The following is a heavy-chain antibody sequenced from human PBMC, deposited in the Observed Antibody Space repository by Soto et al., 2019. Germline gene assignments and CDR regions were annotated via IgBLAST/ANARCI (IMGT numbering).Heavy chain of an antibody. Sequence: EVQLVESGGGLVQPGGSLRLSCEASGFTFSNYGINWVRQAPGKGLEWVSHISSSSSTIYYAESVKGRFSISRDNAKNSLYPQMSSLRGEDTAVYYCATSFITTVGTTAWGQGTQVTVSS. V-gene: IGHV3-48*01. CDR1: GFTFSNYG. CDR3: ATSFITTVGTTA. D-gene: IGHD1-1*01. J-gene: IGHJ4*02. CDR2: ISSSSSTI.